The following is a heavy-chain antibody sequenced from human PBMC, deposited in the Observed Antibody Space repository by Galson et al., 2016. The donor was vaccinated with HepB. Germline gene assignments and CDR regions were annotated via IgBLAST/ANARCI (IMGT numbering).Heavy chain of an antibody. CDR3: AKDSILGTTTQSKGMDV. J-gene: IGHJ6*02. V-gene: IGHV3-30-3*01. Sequence: SLRLSCAASGFTFSIYAMHWVRQAPGKGLEWVALIPYDGSSQYYADSVRGRFTISRDNSKNTLYLQMDSLRPEDTAVYYCAKDSILGTTTQSKGMDVWGQGTTVTVSS. CDR2: IPYDGSSQ. CDR1: GFTFSIYA. D-gene: IGHD1-26*01.